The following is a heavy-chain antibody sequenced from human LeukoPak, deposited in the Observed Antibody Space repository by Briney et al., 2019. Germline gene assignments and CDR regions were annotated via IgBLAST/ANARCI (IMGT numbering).Heavy chain of an antibody. D-gene: IGHD6-19*01. CDR2: IYSGGST. V-gene: IGHV3-66*01. CDR1: GFTVSSNY. CDR3: AKDERWLANYYYYMDV. Sequence: GGSLRLSCAASGFTVSSNYMSWVRQAPGKGLEWVSVIYSGGSTYYADSVKGRFTISRDNSKNTLYLQMNSLRAEDTAVYYCAKDERWLANYYYYMDVWGKGTTVTVSS. J-gene: IGHJ6*03.